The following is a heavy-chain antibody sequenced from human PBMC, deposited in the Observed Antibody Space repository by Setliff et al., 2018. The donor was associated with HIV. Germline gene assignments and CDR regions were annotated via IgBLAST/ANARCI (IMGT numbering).Heavy chain of an antibody. J-gene: IGHJ1*01. CDR1: GASHNSGSYF. D-gene: IGHD3-9*01. V-gene: IGHV4-61*02. CDR2: IYTSGDT. CDR3: AREAEQDYDVVTETLVEGAYIQF. Sequence: SESLSLTCTVAGASHNSGSYFWSWVRQPAGKGLEWIGRIYTSGDTNYNPSLKSRVTISMDTSKKQFSLKLRSVTAADTAVYYCAREAEQDYDVVTETLVEGAYIQFWGQGSLVTVPQ.